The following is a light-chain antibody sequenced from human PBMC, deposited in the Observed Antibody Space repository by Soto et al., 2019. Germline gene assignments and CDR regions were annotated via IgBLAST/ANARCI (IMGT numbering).Light chain of an antibody. Sequence: SYELTRRPSVSVSPGQTASITCSGDKLGDKYACWYQQKPGQSPVLVIYQDSKRPSGIPERFSGSNSGNTATLTISGTQAMDEADYYCQAWDSSTVVFGAGTKLTVL. CDR2: QDS. V-gene: IGLV3-1*01. J-gene: IGLJ2*01. CDR3: QAWDSSTVV. CDR1: KLGDKY.